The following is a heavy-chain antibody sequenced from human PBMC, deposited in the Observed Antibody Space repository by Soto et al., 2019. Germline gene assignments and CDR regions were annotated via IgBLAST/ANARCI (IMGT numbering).Heavy chain of an antibody. V-gene: IGHV4-34*01. D-gene: IGHD5-12*01. J-gene: IGHJ4*02. CDR1: GGSFSGYY. Sequence: PSETLSLTCAVYGGSFSGYYWSWIRQPPGKGLEWIGEINHSGSTNYNPSLKSRVTISVDTSKNQFSLKLSSVTAADTAVYYCARGPVDIVATIGFDYWGQRTLVTVPS. CDR2: INHSGST. CDR3: ARGPVDIVATIGFDY.